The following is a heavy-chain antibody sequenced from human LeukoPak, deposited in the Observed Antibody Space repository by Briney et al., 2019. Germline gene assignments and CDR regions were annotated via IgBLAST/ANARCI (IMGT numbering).Heavy chain of an antibody. CDR1: GGTFSSYA. CDR2: IIPIFGTA. CDR3: ARAHYYDSSGYYGYYYYMDV. J-gene: IGHJ6*03. Sequence: SVKVSCKASGGTFSSYAISWVRQAPGQGHEWMGGIIPIFGTANYAQKFQGRVMITTDESTSTAYMELSSLRSEDTAVYYCARAHYYDSSGYYGYYYYMDVWGKGTTVTVSS. V-gene: IGHV1-69*05. D-gene: IGHD3-22*01.